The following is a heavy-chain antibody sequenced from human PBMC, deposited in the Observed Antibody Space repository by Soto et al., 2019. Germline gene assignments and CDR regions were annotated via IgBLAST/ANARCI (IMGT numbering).Heavy chain of an antibody. J-gene: IGHJ3*02. D-gene: IGHD6-13*01. Sequence: PSETLSLTCTVSGGSISSNNYYWGWIRQPPGKGLEWIGSIYYSGRTYYNPSLTSLKSRVTISVDTSKNQFSLKLSSVTAADTAVYYCARHKSSQLVLTMHIWGQGTMVTVSS. CDR1: GGSISSNNYY. CDR3: ARHKSSQLVLTMHI. CDR2: IYYSGRT. V-gene: IGHV4-39*01.